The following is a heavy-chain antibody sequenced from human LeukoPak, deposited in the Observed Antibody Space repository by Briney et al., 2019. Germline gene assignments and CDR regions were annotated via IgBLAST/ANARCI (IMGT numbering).Heavy chain of an antibody. V-gene: IGHV4-39*01. CDR2: IYYSGST. D-gene: IGHD6-19*01. CDR1: GGSISSSGYY. Sequence: SETLSLTCTVSGGSISSSGYYWGWIRQPPGQGLEWIGTIYYSGSTFYSSSLKSRVTISVDTSKNRFSLRLTSVTAADAAVYYCATSTTGWSPVDNWGQGTLVTVSS. CDR3: ATSTTGWSPVDN. J-gene: IGHJ4*02.